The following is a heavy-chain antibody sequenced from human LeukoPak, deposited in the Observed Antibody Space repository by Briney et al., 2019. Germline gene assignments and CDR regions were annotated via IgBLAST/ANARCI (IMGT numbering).Heavy chain of an antibody. CDR2: IFYRGTT. CDR3: ARHDSDLLTGYTINWFDP. Sequence: SETLSLTCTVSGVSISSGTHYWGWVRQPPGKGLEWVGSIFYRGTTFYSPSLKSRVTVSIDPSKNQFSLNLNPVTAADPAVYYCARHDSDLLTGYTINWFDPWGQGSLVTVSS. CDR1: GVSISSGTHY. V-gene: IGHV4-39*01. D-gene: IGHD3-9*01. J-gene: IGHJ5*02.